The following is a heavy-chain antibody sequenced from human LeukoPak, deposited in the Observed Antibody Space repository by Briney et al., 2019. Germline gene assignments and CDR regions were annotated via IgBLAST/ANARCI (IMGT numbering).Heavy chain of an antibody. CDR3: ARGGIAARHDI. Sequence: SETLSLTCAVSGGSISSSNWWSWVRQPPGKGLEWIGYIYYSGSTYYNPSLKSRVTISVDTSKNQFSLKLSSVTAADTAVYYCARGGIAARHDIWDQGTMVTVSS. J-gene: IGHJ3*02. CDR2: IYYSGST. CDR1: GGSISSSNW. D-gene: IGHD6-6*01. V-gene: IGHV4-4*02.